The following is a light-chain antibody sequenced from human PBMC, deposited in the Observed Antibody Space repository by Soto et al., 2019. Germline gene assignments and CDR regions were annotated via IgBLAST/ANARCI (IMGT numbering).Light chain of an antibody. CDR3: SSYTSGSPYV. Sequence: QSVLTQPASVSGSPGQSITISCTGTSSDVGGYNYVSWYQQHPGKAPKLMIYEVSNRPSGVSNRSSGSKSGNTASLTISGLQAEDEADYYCSSYTSGSPYVFGAGTKVTVL. CDR2: EVS. CDR1: SSDVGGYNY. J-gene: IGLJ1*01. V-gene: IGLV2-14*01.